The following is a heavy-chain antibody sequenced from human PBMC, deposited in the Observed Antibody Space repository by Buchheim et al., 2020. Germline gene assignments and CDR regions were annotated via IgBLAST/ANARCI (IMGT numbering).Heavy chain of an antibody. CDR3: ARLPLGYPNWFDP. CDR1: GGSISSGRYY. D-gene: IGHD2-15*01. J-gene: IGHJ5*02. V-gene: IGHV4-61*02. Sequence: QVQLQESGPGLVKPSQTLSLTCTVSGGSISSGRYYWSWIRQPAGKGLEWIGRIYNTGSTNYNPSLKSRVTISVDTSKNQFSLILSSVTAADTAVYYCARLPLGYPNWFDPWGQGTL. CDR2: IYNTGST.